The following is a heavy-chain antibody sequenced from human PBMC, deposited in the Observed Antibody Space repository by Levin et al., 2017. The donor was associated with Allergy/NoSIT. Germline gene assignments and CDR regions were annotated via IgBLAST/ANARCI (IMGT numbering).Heavy chain of an antibody. D-gene: IGHD3-16*02. Sequence: SQTLSLTCTVSGGSIRSDNWSWIRQPPGKGLEWIGYIYDTGNTNYNPSLKSRVTLSVDTSKNQFSLKLSSVTPADTAVYYCARFVWGSYRGFDYWGQGTLVTVSS. J-gene: IGHJ4*02. CDR3: ARFVWGSYRGFDY. CDR1: GGSIRSDN. V-gene: IGHV4-59*01. CDR2: IYDTGNT.